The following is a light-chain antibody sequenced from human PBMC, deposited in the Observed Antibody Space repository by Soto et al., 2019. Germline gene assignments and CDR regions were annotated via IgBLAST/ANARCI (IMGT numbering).Light chain of an antibody. CDR2: ATS. Sequence: GGDRICLTCRASHTASNYVNWYQQKPGKAPTLLISATSTLQIGVPSRFSGSGSGTNFTLTISSLQPEDFATYFCQQNYDTPITFGQGTRLEIK. CDR3: QQNYDTPIT. CDR1: HTASNY. J-gene: IGKJ5*01. V-gene: IGKV1-39*01.